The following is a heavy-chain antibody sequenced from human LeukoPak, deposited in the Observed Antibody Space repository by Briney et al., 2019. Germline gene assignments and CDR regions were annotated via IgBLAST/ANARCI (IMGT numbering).Heavy chain of an antibody. CDR1: GFTFSSFD. V-gene: IGHV3-13*01. CDR2: IGTAGDT. CDR3: ARVPYYDILTGYSDY. D-gene: IGHD3-9*01. Sequence: GGSLRLSCAASGFTFSSFDMHWVRQATGKGLEWVSAIGTAGDTYYPGSVKGRFTVSRENAKNSLYLQMNSLRAEDTAVYYCARVPYYDILTGYSDYWGQGTLVTVSS. J-gene: IGHJ4*02.